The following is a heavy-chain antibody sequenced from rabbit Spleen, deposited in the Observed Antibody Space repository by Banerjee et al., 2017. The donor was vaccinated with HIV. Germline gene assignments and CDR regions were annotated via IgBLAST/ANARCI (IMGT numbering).Heavy chain of an antibody. D-gene: IGHD2-1*01. CDR3: ARGSATMTMVITGYYLSL. V-gene: IGHV1S45*01. CDR1: GFSLNNNYY. J-gene: IGHJ6*01. Sequence: QEQLVESGGGLVKPGGTLTLTCKASGFSLNNNYYMCWVRQAPGKGLELIACIYAVTGKAVYPNWAQGRFTFSKTSSTTVFLQMTSLTAADTATYFCARGSATMTMVITGYYLSLWGPGTLVTVS. CDR2: IYAVTGKA.